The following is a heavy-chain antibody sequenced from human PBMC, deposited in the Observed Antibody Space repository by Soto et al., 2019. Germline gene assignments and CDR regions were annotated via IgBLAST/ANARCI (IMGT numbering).Heavy chain of an antibody. J-gene: IGHJ4*01. D-gene: IGHD4-17*01. V-gene: IGHV3-74*01. Sequence: EVHLVESGGGLVQPGGSLRLSCAASGFTFSTYWMHWVRQAPGKGLVWVSRINSDGSNTNYADSVKGRFTISRDNAKNTLYLQMNSLRAEDTAMYYCARGYSDYGGNEDWGHGTLVTVS. CDR2: INSDGSNT. CDR1: GFTFSTYW. CDR3: ARGYSDYGGNED.